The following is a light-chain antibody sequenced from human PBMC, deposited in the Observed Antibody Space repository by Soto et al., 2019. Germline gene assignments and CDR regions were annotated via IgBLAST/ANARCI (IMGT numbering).Light chain of an antibody. V-gene: IGKV3-20*01. CDR2: AAS. CDR1: QSVSRSY. J-gene: IGKJ1*01. CDR3: QQYGSSPWT. Sequence: EIVLTQSPGTLSLSPGERATLSCRASQSVSRSYLAWYQQKPGQAPRILIYAASSRASGFPDRFSGSGSGSDFTLTISRLEPEDFAVYYCQQYGSSPWTFGQGTKVEIK.